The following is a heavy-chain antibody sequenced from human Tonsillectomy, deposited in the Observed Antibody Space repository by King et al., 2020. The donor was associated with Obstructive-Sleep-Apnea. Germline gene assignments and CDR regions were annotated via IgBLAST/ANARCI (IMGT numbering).Heavy chain of an antibody. V-gene: IGHV4-30-4*01. CDR2: IYNSGKP. CDR3: AREYCSGGSCSLAY. Sequence: VQLQESGPGLVKPSQTLSLTCTVSGDSISSGDYYWSWIRQPPGKGLEWIGYIYNSGKPYYNPSLKSRVTISLDTSKNQFSLKLSSVTAADTAVYYCAREYCSGGSCSLAYWGQGTLVTVSS. J-gene: IGHJ4*02. D-gene: IGHD2-15*01. CDR1: GDSISSGDYY.